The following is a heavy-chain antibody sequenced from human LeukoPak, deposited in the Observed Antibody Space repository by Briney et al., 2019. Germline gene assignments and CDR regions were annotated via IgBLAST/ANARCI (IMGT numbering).Heavy chain of an antibody. Sequence: GGSLSLSCATSGFIFSTYDMNWVRQAPGEGREWVSFITSRGDIIHYADSVKGRFTISRDNAKNSLFLQMNSLRAEDAGIYYCVRDAPGVVTNDYWGQGTLVTVSS. V-gene: IGHV3-48*03. J-gene: IGHJ4*02. CDR2: ITSRGDII. CDR1: GFIFSTYD. D-gene: IGHD3-22*01. CDR3: VRDAPGVVTNDY.